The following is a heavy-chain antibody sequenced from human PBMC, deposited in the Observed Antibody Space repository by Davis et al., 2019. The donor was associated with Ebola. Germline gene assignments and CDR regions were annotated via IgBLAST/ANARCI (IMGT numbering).Heavy chain of an antibody. CDR3: ARGSYDILNYYYYGMDV. Sequence: GESLKISCAASGFTFSAYWMSWVRQAPGKGPEWVANIKKDGSEEHYVDSVKGRFTISRDNAKNSLYLQMNSLRAEDTAVYYCARGSYDILNYYYYGMDVWGQGTTVTVSS. CDR2: IKKDGSEE. V-gene: IGHV3-7*01. D-gene: IGHD3-9*01. CDR1: GFTFSAYW. J-gene: IGHJ6*02.